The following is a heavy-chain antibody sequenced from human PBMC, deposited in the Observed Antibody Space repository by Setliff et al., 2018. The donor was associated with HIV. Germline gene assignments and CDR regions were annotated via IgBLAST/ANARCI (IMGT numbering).Heavy chain of an antibody. CDR1: GGTFSSYS. CDR3: ARGDYGSGSYYPYYFYYGMDV. CDR2: IIPIYGTP. J-gene: IGHJ6*02. D-gene: IGHD3-10*01. Sequence: SVKVSCKASGGTFSSYSINWVRQAPGQGREWMGGIIPIYGTPIYAQKFQGRVTSTADESTSTAYMELSSLRSEDTAVYYCARGDYGSGSYYPYYFYYGMDVWGQGTTVTVSS. V-gene: IGHV1-69*13.